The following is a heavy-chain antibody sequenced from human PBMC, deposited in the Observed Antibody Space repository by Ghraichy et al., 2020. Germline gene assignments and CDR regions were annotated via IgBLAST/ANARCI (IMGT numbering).Heavy chain of an antibody. V-gene: IGHV3-30*02. Sequence: GGSLRLSCAASGFTFSSYGMHWVRQAPGKRLEWVAFIRYDGSNKYYADSVKGRFTISRDNSKNTLYLQMNSLRAEDTAVYYCAKDRAAVVLYYFDYWGQGTLVTVSS. CDR2: IRYDGSNK. J-gene: IGHJ4*02. D-gene: IGHD3-10*01. CDR3: AKDRAAVVLYYFDY. CDR1: GFTFSSYG.